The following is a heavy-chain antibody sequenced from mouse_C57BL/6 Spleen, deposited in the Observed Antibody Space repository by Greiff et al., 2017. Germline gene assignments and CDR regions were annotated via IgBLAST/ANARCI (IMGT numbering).Heavy chain of an antibody. CDR1: GYTFTSYG. CDR3: ARWDYYGSIQVPYFDY. D-gene: IGHD1-1*01. Sequence: QVQLQQSGAELARPGASVKLSCKASGYTFTSYGISWVKQRPGQGLEWIGEIYPRSGNTYYNEKFKGKATLTADKSTSTAYMELRSLTSADSAVYFGARWDYYGSIQVPYFDYWGQGTTLTVSS. CDR2: IYPRSGNT. V-gene: IGHV1-81*01. J-gene: IGHJ2*01.